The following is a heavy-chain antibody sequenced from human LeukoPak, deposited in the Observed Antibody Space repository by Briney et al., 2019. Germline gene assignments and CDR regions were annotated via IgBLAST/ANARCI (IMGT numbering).Heavy chain of an antibody. CDR2: INHSGST. D-gene: IGHD3-16*02. CDR3: AREDPGERGSYRPLDY. CDR1: GGSFSGYN. V-gene: IGHV4-34*01. J-gene: IGHJ4*02. Sequence: SETLSLTCAVYGGSFSGYNWSWIRQPPGKGLEWIGEINHSGSTNYNPSLKSRVTISVDTSKNQFSLKLSSVTAADTAVYYCAREDPGERGSYRPLDYWGQGTLVTVSS.